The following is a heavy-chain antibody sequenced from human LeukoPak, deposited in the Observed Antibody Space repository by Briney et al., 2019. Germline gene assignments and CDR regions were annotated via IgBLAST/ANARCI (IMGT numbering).Heavy chain of an antibody. J-gene: IGHJ4*02. CDR1: GGTFSSYA. Sequence: GASVKVSCKASGGTFSSYAISWVRQAPGQGLEWLGRIIPILGIANYAQKFQGRVTITADKSTSTAYMELSSLRSEDTAVYYCARVPEWGRVTFDYWGQGTLVTVSS. V-gene: IGHV1-69*04. CDR3: ARVPEWGRVTFDY. CDR2: IIPILGIA. D-gene: IGHD3-16*01.